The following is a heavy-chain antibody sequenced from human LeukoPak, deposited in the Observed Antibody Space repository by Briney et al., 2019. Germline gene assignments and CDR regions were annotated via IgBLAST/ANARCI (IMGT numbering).Heavy chain of an antibody. D-gene: IGHD2-15*01. CDR1: GYSISSGYY. CDR2: IYHSGRP. J-gene: IGHJ6*03. Sequence: SETLSLTCAVSGYSISSGYYWGWIRQPPGKGLEWIGSIYHSGRPYYNPSLKSRVTMSVDTSKNQFSLKLSSVTAADTAVYYCAREFVDIVVVVAATRENYYYYYYMDVWGKGTTVTVSS. CDR3: AREFVDIVVVVAATRENYYYYYYMDV. V-gene: IGHV4-38-2*02.